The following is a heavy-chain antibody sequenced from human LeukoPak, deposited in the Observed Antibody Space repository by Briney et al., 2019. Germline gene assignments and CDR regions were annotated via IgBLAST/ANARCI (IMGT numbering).Heavy chain of an antibody. V-gene: IGHV1-46*01. Sequence: GASVKVSCKASGYTFTSYYMHWVRQAPGQGLEWMGIINPSGGSTSYAQKFQGRVTITADKSTSTAYMELSSLRSEDTAVYYCARDSSGWYRNAFDIWGQGTMVTVSS. CDR3: ARDSSGWYRNAFDI. J-gene: IGHJ3*02. D-gene: IGHD6-19*01. CDR1: GYTFTSYY. CDR2: INPSGGST.